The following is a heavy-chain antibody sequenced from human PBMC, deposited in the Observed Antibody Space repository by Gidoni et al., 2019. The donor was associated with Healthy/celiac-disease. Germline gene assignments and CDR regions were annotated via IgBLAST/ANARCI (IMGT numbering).Heavy chain of an antibody. CDR2: INHSGST. J-gene: IGHJ6*03. Sequence: QVQLQQWGAGLLKPSETLSLTCAVYGGSFSGYYWSWIRQPPGKGLGWIGEINHSGSTNYNPSLKSRVTISVDTSKNQFSLKLSSVTAADTAVYYCARFARGYSYGSYYYYYMDVWGKGTTVTVSS. CDR3: ARFARGYSYGSYYYYYMDV. V-gene: IGHV4-34*01. CDR1: GGSFSGYY. D-gene: IGHD5-18*01.